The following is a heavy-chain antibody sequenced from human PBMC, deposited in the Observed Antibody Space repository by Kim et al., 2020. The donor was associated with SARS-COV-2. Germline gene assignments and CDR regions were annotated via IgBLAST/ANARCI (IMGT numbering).Heavy chain of an antibody. J-gene: IGHJ6*02. CDR3: ARGVGMDV. CDR1: GGSISSYY. CDR2: IYYSGST. V-gene: IGHV4-59*01. Sequence: SETLSLTCTVSGGSISSYYWSWIRQPPGKGLEWIGYIYYSGSTNYNPSLKSRVTISVDTSKNQFSLKLSSVTAADTAVYYCARGVGMDVWGQGTTVTVSS.